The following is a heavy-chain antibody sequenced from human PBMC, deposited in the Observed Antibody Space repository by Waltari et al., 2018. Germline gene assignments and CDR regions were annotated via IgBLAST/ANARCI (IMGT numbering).Heavy chain of an antibody. CDR2: ISDNGGST. CDR3: VRPYSAAAGTNY. V-gene: IGHV3-64D*06. Sequence: EVQVVESGGGLVQPGGSLRLSCSASGFTFSRNTMYWVRQAPGKGLEFVSVISDNGGSTNYADSVKGRFTISRDNSKNTLYLQMSSLKTEDTAVYYCVRPYSAAAGTNYWGQGTLVTVSS. CDR1: GFTFSRNT. J-gene: IGHJ4*02. D-gene: IGHD6-13*01.